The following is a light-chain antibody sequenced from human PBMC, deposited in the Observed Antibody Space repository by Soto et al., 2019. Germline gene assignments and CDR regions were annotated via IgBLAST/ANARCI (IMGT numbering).Light chain of an antibody. CDR2: KAS. Sequence: DIQMTQSPSTLSASIGDRVTITCRASQNINSWLAWYQQKPGKVPKLLIYKASNLESGVPSRFSGSGSGTEFTLTISGLQPDDFATYYCQQFHLYSTFGQGTKVEMK. CDR3: QQFHLYST. J-gene: IGKJ1*01. CDR1: QNINSW. V-gene: IGKV1-5*03.